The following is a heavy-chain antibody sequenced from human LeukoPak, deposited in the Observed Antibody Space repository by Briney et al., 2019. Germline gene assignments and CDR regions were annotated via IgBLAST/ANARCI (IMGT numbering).Heavy chain of an antibody. J-gene: IGHJ3*02. CDR2: IYHSGST. CDR3: ARRFYYDSSGYPAFDI. D-gene: IGHD3-22*01. CDR1: GGSISSGGYS. V-gene: IGHV4-30-2*01. Sequence: SETLSLTCAVSGGSISSGGYSWSWIRQPPGKGLEWIGYIYHSGSTYYNPSLKSRVTISVDRSKNQFSLKLSSVTAADTAVYYCARRFYYDSSGYPAFDIWGQGTMVTVSS.